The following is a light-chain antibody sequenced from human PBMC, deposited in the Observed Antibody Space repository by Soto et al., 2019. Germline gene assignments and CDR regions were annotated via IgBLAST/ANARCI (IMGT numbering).Light chain of an antibody. CDR3: QYYGSSPWT. J-gene: IGKJ1*01. V-gene: IGKV3-20*01. Sequence: EIVLTQSPGTLSLSPGERGTLSCRASQSVSSNYLAWYQQKPGQAPRLLIYSAFSRATGIPDRFIGSGSGTDISLTISRLEPEDFAVYYCQYYGSSPWTFGQGTKVEIK. CDR1: QSVSSNY. CDR2: SAF.